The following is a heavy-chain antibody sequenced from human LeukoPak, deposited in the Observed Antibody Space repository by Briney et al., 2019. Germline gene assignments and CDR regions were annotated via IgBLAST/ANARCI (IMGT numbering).Heavy chain of an antibody. D-gene: IGHD3-3*01. CDR3: ARDAYYDFWSGYFYYMDV. J-gene: IGHJ6*03. CDR2: IYYSGST. CDR1: GGSISSSSYY. Sequence: KPSETLSLTCTVSGGSISSSSYYWGWIRPPPGKGLEWIGSIYYSGSTYYNPSLKSRVTISVDTSKNQFSLKLSSVTAADTAVYYCARDAYYDFWSGYFYYMDVWGKGTTVTVSS. V-gene: IGHV4-39*07.